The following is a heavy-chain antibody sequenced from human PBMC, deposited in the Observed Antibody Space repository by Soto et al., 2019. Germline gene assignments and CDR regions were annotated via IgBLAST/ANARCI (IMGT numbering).Heavy chain of an antibody. CDR1: GDSITSRDW. V-gene: IGHV4-4*02. D-gene: IGHD2-15*01. J-gene: IGHJ4*02. Sequence: QVHLQQSGPGLVNPSGTLSLTCAVSGDSITSRDWWSWVRQPPGKGLEWIGEIHHSGSTKYNPSLKSRVTISVDTSSNQFSLNLSSATAADTAVYYCARAAVRTFDYWTPGSLVTVSS. CDR2: IHHSGST. CDR3: ARAAVRTFDY.